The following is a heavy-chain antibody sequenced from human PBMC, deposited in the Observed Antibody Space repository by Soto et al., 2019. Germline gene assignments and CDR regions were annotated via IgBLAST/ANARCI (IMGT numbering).Heavy chain of an antibody. Sequence: QVQLQESGPGLVTASQTLSLTCTVSGASISGSDHYWSWIRQPPGKGLEWIGHLSSTGNSYTPYYNPALQSRPTMSLDTSKNQFSLNMTSVTAADTAVYFCARSGRSLLDYWGQGALVSVSS. J-gene: IGHJ4*02. CDR3: ARSGRSLLDY. D-gene: IGHD1-26*01. V-gene: IGHV4-30-4*01. CDR1: GASISGSDHY. CDR2: LSSTGNSYTP.